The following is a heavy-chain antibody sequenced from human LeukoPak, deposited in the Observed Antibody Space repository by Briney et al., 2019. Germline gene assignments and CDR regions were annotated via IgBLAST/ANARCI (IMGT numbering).Heavy chain of an antibody. J-gene: IGHJ4*02. Sequence: SETLSLTCTVSGGSISSYYWSWIRQPPGKGLEWIGYIYYSGSTNYNPSLKSRVTISVDTSKNQFSLKQSSVTAADTAVYYCASTLDPYSSSSAYFDYWGQGTLVTVSS. V-gene: IGHV4-59*08. D-gene: IGHD6-6*01. CDR2: IYYSGST. CDR1: GGSISSYY. CDR3: ASTLDPYSSSSAYFDY.